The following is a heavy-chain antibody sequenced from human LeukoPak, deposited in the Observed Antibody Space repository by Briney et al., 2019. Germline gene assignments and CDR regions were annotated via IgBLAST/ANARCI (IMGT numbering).Heavy chain of an antibody. V-gene: IGHV3-21*04. CDR3: AKGQRFYGEYYFDY. CDR1: GSTFNTYS. D-gene: IGHD4-17*01. J-gene: IGHJ4*02. Sequence: GGSLRLSCEASGSTFNTYSMNWARQAPGKGLEWVSSIDSSGGYMFYADSVKGRLTISRDNSKNTLYLQMNSLRAEDTAVYYCAKGQRFYGEYYFDYWGQGTLVTVSS. CDR2: IDSSGGYM.